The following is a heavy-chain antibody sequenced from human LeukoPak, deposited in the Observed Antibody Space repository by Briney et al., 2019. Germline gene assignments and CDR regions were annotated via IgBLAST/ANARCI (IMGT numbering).Heavy chain of an antibody. J-gene: IGHJ6*04. CDR1: GFTFSSYA. CDR2: ISYDGSNK. D-gene: IGHD6-19*01. CDR3: ARDKQWLVRPGYYYYGMDV. Sequence: PGRSLRLSCAASGFTFSSYAMHWVRQAPGKGLEWVAVISYDGSNKYYADSVKGRFTISRDNSKNTLYLQMNSLRAEDTAVNYCARDKQWLVRPGYYYYGMDVWGKGTTVTVSS. V-gene: IGHV3-30*04.